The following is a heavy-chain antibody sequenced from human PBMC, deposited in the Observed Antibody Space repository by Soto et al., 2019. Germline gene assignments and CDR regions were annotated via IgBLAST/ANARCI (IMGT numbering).Heavy chain of an antibody. D-gene: IGHD1-26*01. Sequence: ASVKVSCKASGYTFTTYGISWVRQAPGQGLEWMGWINPYNGNTNYAQKLQGRVTMTTDTSTSTAYMELRSLRSDDTAVYYCARDPVGGNWFDPWGQGTLVTVSS. CDR3: ARDPVGGNWFDP. CDR1: GYTFTTYG. CDR2: INPYNGNT. V-gene: IGHV1-18*01. J-gene: IGHJ5*02.